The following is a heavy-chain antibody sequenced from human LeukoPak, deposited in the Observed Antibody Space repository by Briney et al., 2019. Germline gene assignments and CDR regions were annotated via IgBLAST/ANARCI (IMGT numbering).Heavy chain of an antibody. D-gene: IGHD7-27*01. CDR3: TTGNWGPY. Sequence: GGSLRLSCAASGFTFSDAWMNWVRQAPGKGLEWVGRIKRKTDAGTTDYAAPVKGRFTISRDDSKNTLYLQMNSLKAEDTAVYYCTTGNWGPYWGQGTLVTVSS. CDR2: IKRKTDAGTT. V-gene: IGHV3-15*07. CDR1: GFTFSDAW. J-gene: IGHJ4*02.